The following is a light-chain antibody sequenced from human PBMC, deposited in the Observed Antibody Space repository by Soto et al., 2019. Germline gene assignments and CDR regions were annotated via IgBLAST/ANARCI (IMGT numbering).Light chain of an antibody. CDR3: SSYTSSTTNVV. CDR2: DVS. CDR1: SSDVGGYKY. V-gene: IGLV2-14*03. J-gene: IGLJ2*01. Sequence: QSALTQPASVSGSPGQSITISCTGTSSDVGGYKYVSWYQHHPGKAPKLMIYDVSNRPSGVSNRFSGSKSGNTASLTISGLQAEDEADYYCSSYTSSTTNVVFGGGTKVTVL.